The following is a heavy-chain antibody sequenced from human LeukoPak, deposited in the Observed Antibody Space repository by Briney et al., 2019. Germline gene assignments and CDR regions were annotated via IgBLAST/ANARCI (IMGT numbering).Heavy chain of an antibody. V-gene: IGHV4-4*07. J-gene: IGHJ5*02. CDR3: ARDHKAVAGSRFDP. D-gene: IGHD6-19*01. CDR2: IYTSGST. Sequence: SETLSLTCTVSGGSISSYYWSWIRQPAGKGLEWIGRIYTSGSTNYNPSLKSRVTMSVDTSKNQFSLKLSSVTAADTAVYYCARDHKAVAGSRFDPWGQGALVTVSS. CDR1: GGSISSYY.